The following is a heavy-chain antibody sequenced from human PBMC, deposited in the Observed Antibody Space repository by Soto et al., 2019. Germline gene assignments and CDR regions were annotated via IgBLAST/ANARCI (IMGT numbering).Heavy chain of an antibody. CDR1: ILTSRSYA. D-gene: IGHD1-26*01. CDR3: ARDFSKVGANKVAD. CDR2: ISYGESHK. Sequence: PGCCLRLACSAAILTSRSYAVHWVRQGPGNGLEWVAVISYGESHKYYADSVKGRFTISRQDSKNTLYLQMNSLRAEDTAVYYCARDFSKVGANKVADWGKGT. J-gene: IGHJ4*02. V-gene: IGHV3-30-3*01.